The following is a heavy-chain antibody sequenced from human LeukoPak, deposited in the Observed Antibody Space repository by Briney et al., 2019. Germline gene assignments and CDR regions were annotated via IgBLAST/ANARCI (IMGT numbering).Heavy chain of an antibody. CDR2: NNPNSGGT. CDR3: ARYCSSTSCSIYNWFDP. V-gene: IGHV1-2*02. D-gene: IGHD2-2*01. J-gene: IGHJ5*02. CDR1: GYTFTGYY. Sequence: ASVKVSCKASGYTFTGYYMHWVRQAPGQGLEWMGWNNPNSGGTNYAQKFQGRVTMTRDTSISTAYMELSRLRSDDTAVYYCARYCSSTSCSIYNWFDPWGQGTLVTVSS.